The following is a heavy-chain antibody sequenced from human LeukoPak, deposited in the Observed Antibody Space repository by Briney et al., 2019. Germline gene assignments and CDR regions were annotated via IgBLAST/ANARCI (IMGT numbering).Heavy chain of an antibody. D-gene: IGHD6-13*01. CDR1: GHTFTSYY. CDR3: ARGEQQLGPLSAFDI. J-gene: IGHJ3*02. Sequence: ASVKASCKASGHTFTSYYMHWVRQAPGQGLEWMGIINPSGGSTSYAQKFQGRVTMTRDTSTSTVYMELSSLRSEDTAVYYCARGEQQLGPLSAFDIWGQGTMVTVSS. CDR2: INPSGGST. V-gene: IGHV1-46*03.